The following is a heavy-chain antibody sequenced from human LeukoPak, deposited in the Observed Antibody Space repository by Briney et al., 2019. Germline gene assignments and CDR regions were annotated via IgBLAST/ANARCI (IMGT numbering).Heavy chain of an antibody. V-gene: IGHV3-23*01. CDR2: ISGSGDST. Sequence: PGGSLRLSCATSGFTFSSDWMNWVRQAPGKGLEWVSAISGSGDSTYSADSVKGRFTISRDNSKNTLYLQMNSLRAEDTAVYYCAKDETHVPHWGQGTLVTVSS. D-gene: IGHD2-2*01. CDR3: AKDETHVPH. J-gene: IGHJ4*02. CDR1: GFTFSSDW.